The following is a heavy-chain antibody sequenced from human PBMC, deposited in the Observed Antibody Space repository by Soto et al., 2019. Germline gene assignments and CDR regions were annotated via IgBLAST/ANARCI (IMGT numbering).Heavy chain of an antibody. CDR3: ARLRYFDWLSTFDP. J-gene: IGHJ5*02. Sequence: GGSLRLSCAASGFTFSDYYMSWIRQAPGKGLEWVSYISSSGSTIYYADSVKGRFTISRDNAENSLYLQMNSLRAEDTAVYYCARLRYFDWLSTFDPWGQGTLVTVSS. CDR2: ISSSGSTI. V-gene: IGHV3-11*01. CDR1: GFTFSDYY. D-gene: IGHD3-9*01.